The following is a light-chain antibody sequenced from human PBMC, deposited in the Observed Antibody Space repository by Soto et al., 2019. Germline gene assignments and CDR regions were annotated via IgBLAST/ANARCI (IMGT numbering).Light chain of an antibody. J-gene: IGKJ2*01. V-gene: IGKV4-1*01. CDR2: WAS. Sequence: DIVMTQSPDSLAVSLGERATINCKSSQNVLYRSNNENHIAWYQQKPGQPPKLLIYWASIRESGVPDRFSGSGSGTDFALTISSLQAEDAAVYYCQSYSNPPMYTFGQGTKLEVK. CDR3: QSYSNPPMYT. CDR1: QNVLYRSNNENH.